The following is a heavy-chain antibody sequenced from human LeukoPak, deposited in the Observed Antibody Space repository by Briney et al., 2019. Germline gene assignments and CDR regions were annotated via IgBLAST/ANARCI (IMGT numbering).Heavy chain of an antibody. D-gene: IGHD6-13*01. V-gene: IGHV3-66*01. J-gene: IGHJ4*02. Sequence: GGSLRLSCAVSGFTVSSNYMSWVRQAPGKGLEWVSIIYSGGNTYCADSVKGRFAISRDNSKNTLYLIMNSLRAEDTAVYYCARDQWSRSHIGYWGQGTLVTVSS. CDR3: ARDQWSRSHIGY. CDR1: GFTVSSNY. CDR2: IYSGGNT.